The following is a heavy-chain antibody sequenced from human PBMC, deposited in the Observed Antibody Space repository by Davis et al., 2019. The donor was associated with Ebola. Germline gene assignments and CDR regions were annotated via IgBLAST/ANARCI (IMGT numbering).Heavy chain of an antibody. Sequence: LSLTCTVSGGSINSGGYYRSWIRQHPGKGLEWIARIGGSGPATNHAVSGRGRFTISRDSAPNTLFLEMNNVKADETGIYYCSTAFNSVRDAFDFWGQGTVVTVSS. CDR1: GGSINSGGYY. J-gene: IGHJ3*01. CDR2: IGGSGPAT. CDR3: STAFNSVRDAFDF. V-gene: IGHV3-11*06. D-gene: IGHD3-10*01.